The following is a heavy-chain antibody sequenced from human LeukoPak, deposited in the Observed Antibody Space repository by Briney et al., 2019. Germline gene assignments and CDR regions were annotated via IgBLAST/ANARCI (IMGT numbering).Heavy chain of an antibody. CDR3: ARHRGSHYDFWSGRENWFDP. Sequence: ASETLSLTCAVSGYSISRGYYWGWIRQPPGKGLEWIGSIYHSGSTYYNPSLKSRVTISVDTSKNQFSLKLSSVTAADTAVYYCARHRGSHYDFWSGRENWFDPWGQGTLVTVSS. D-gene: IGHD3-3*01. V-gene: IGHV4-38-2*01. CDR1: GYSISRGYY. CDR2: IYHSGST. J-gene: IGHJ5*02.